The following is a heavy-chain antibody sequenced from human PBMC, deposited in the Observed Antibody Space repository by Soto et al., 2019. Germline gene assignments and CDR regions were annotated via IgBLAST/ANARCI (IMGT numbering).Heavy chain of an antibody. CDR3: ASASRYCWNYMMY. Sequence: QVQLVQSGAEVKKPGASVKVSCKASGYTFSNDAITWVRQAPGQGLEWMGWVSAYNGNTNYAQKFKGTVTTPTDTSTSTAYMEITSLRYDDTAVYFCASASRYCWNYMMYWGPGTRVTVSS. J-gene: IGHJ4*02. CDR1: GYTFSNDA. V-gene: IGHV1-18*01. CDR2: VSAYNGNT. D-gene: IGHD1-7*01.